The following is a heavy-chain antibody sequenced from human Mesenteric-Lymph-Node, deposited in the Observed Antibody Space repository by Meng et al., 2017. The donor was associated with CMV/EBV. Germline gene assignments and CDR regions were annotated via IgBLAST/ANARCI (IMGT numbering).Heavy chain of an antibody. J-gene: IGHJ4*02. CDR2: VNFWGTT. CDR1: SLTGYY. Sequence: SLTGYYWTWIRQSPGEGLQWIGEVNFWGTTNYNPALKGRVTISLDLTKSQFSLKLTSVTAADAAVYYCARGGTSLSLGARQNTFDHWGQGTLVTVSS. D-gene: IGHD3-10*01. CDR3: ARGGTSLSLGARQNTFDH. V-gene: IGHV4-34*01.